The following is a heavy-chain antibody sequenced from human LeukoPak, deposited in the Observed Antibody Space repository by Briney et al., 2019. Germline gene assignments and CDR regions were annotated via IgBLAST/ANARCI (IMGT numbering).Heavy chain of an antibody. CDR1: GGSISSGGYS. CDR2: IYHSGST. D-gene: IGHD3-10*01. V-gene: IGHV4-30-2*01. CDR3: ARSAMVRGVPNWFDP. Sequence: SETLSLTCDVSGGSISSGGYSWSWIRQPPGKGLEWIGYIYHSGSTYYNPSLKSRVTISVDRSKNQFSLKLSSVTAADTAVYYCARSAMVRGVPNWFDPWGQGTLVTVSS. J-gene: IGHJ5*02.